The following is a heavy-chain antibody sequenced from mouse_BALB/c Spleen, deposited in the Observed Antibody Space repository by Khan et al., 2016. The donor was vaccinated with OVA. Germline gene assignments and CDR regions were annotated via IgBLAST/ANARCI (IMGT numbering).Heavy chain of an antibody. J-gene: IGHJ3*01. V-gene: IGHV1-77*01. D-gene: IGHD1-2*01. CDR2: ISPGSGDT. CDR3: ARRNYFGYTFAD. Sequence: VQLQESGAELARPGASVKLSCKASGYTFTDFYINWVKQRTGQGLEWIGEISPGSGDTFYNERFKDNATLTADKSSNTAYMQLSSLTSEASAVYFCARRNYFGYTFADWGQGTLVTVSA. CDR1: GYTFTDFY.